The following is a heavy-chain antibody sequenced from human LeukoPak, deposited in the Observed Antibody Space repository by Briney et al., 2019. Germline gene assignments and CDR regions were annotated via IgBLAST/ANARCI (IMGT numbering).Heavy chain of an antibody. CDR1: GYTFTSYG. V-gene: IGHV1-18*01. CDR3: AKGDRYASWYYYGSGSYEVLGDAFDI. Sequence: ASVKVFCKASGYTFTSYGISGVRQAPGQGLEWMGWISAYNGNTNYAQKLQGRVTMTTDTSTSTAYMELRSLRSDDTAVYYCAKGDRYASWYYYGSGSYEVLGDAFDIWGQGTMVTVSS. J-gene: IGHJ3*02. D-gene: IGHD3-10*01. CDR2: ISAYNGNT.